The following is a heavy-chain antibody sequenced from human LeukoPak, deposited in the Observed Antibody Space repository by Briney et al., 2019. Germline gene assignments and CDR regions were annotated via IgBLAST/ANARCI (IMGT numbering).Heavy chain of an antibody. CDR2: IYSGGST. Sequence: GGSLRLSCAASGFTFSDYWMYWVRQAPGKGLEWVSVIYSGGSTYYADSVKGRFTISRDNSKNTLYLQMNSLRAEDTAVYYCASLSHDYVWGSYRPRDYWGQGTLVTVSS. J-gene: IGHJ4*02. CDR1: GFTFSDYW. D-gene: IGHD3-16*02. CDR3: ASLSHDYVWGSYRPRDY. V-gene: IGHV3-53*01.